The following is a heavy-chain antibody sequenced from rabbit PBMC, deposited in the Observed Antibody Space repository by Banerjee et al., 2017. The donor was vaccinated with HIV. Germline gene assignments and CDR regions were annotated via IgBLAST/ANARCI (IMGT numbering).Heavy chain of an antibody. CDR2: MNTATAKP. Sequence: QEQLEESGGGLVKPGGSLTLTCKASGLSFSDRDVMCWVRQAPGKGLEWIACMNTATAKPVYANWAKGRFAISKPSSTTVTLQMTSLTAADTATYFCARGAGDSGYGYNLWGPGTLVTVS. CDR3: ARGAGDSGYGYNL. V-gene: IGHV1S45*01. D-gene: IGHD1-1*01. CDR1: GLSFSDRDV. J-gene: IGHJ4*01.